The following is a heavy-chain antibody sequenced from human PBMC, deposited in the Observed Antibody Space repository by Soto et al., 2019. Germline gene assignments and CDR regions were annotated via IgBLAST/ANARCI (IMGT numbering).Heavy chain of an antibody. CDR1: GGSLSSTNL. J-gene: IGHJ6*02. V-gene: IGHV4-4*02. CDR2: IYHDGST. CDR3: ARSLGSGYYSYYYGMDV. D-gene: IGHD3-3*01. Sequence: SENLSLTWGVSGGSLSSTNLWGWVRQPPGEGPEWIGEIYHDGSTNYNTSLKSRVPISVDESKIQFSMKVRSVTAADTAVYYCARSLGSGYYSYYYGMDVCSQGTTVTVSS.